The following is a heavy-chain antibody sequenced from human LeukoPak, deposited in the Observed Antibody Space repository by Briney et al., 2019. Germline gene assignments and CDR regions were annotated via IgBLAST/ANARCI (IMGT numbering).Heavy chain of an antibody. J-gene: IGHJ6*03. V-gene: IGHV4-34*01. D-gene: IGHD2-2*01. Sequence: SETLSLTCGISGGSFSDYHWTWIRQPPGKGLDWIGEINHSGNSNYNPSLKSRVTISVDTSKNQFSLSLSSVTAADAAVYYCARTILVVPTSYFYVYHMDVWGKGTTITDSS. CDR1: GGSFSDYH. CDR2: INHSGNS. CDR3: ARTILVVPTSYFYVYHMDV.